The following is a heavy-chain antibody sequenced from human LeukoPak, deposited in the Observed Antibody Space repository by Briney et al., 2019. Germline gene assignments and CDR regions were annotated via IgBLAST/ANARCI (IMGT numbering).Heavy chain of an antibody. CDR1: GASISSGDYY. J-gene: IGHJ4*02. CDR3: ARERSGSYYENFDY. CDR2: IHYSGST. Sequence: SQTLSLTCTVSGASISSGDYYWSWIRQPPGKGLEYLGYIHYSGSTYYNPSLKSRVTISVDTSKNQFSPTLSSVTAADTAVYYCARERSGSYYENFDYWGQGTLVTVSS. D-gene: IGHD3-10*01. V-gene: IGHV4-30-4*01.